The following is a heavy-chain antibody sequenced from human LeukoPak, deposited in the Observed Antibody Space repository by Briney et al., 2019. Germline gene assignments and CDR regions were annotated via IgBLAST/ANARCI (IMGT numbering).Heavy chain of an antibody. CDR1: GYSFTSYW. D-gene: IGHD2-2*02. CDR3: ASCSSTSCYTGRHYYYYMDV. Sequence: GESLKISCKGSGYSFTSYWIGWVRQMPGKGLEWMGIIYPGDSDTRYSPSFQGQVTISADKSISTAYLQWSSLKASDTAMHYCASCSSTSCYTGRHYYYYMDVWGKGTTVTVSS. V-gene: IGHV5-51*01. CDR2: IYPGDSDT. J-gene: IGHJ6*03.